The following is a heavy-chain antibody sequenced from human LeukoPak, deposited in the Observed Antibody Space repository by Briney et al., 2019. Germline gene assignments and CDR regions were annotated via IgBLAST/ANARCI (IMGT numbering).Heavy chain of an antibody. CDR3: ATIEGRSGTD. CDR2: IFPKSGVT. V-gene: IGHV1-2*02. D-gene: IGHD6-13*01. Sequence: ASVKVSCKASGYTFTDYYIHWVRQAPGQGLERMGYIFPKSGVTNYAQSFQGRVTMTRDTSINTAYMELTRLTSDDTAVYSCATIEGRSGTDWGQGTLVTVSS. CDR1: GYTFTDYY. J-gene: IGHJ4*02.